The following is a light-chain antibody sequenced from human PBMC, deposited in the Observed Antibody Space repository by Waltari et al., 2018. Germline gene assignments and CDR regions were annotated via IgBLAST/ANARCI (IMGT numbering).Light chain of an antibody. J-gene: IGKJ3*01. CDR3: QQRSNWPPLFT. CDR2: DAS. CDR1: QRVSSY. V-gene: IGKV3-11*01. Sequence: EIVLTQSPATLSLSPGERATLSCRASQRVSSYLAWYQQKPGQAPRLLIYDASTRATGIPARFSGSGSGTDFTLTISSLEPEDFAVYYCQQRSNWPPLFTFGPGTKVDIK.